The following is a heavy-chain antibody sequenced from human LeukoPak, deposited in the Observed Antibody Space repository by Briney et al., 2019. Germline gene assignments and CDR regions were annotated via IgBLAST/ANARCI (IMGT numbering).Heavy chain of an antibody. D-gene: IGHD3-10*01. V-gene: IGHV4-59*01. CDR1: GGSISSYY. CDR3: AREGWGRYYGSGSLNGMDV. CDR2: IYYSGST. J-gene: IGHJ6*02. Sequence: PSETLSLTCTVSGGSISSYYWSWIRQPPGKGLEWIGYIYYSGSTNYNPSLKSRVTISVDTSKNQFSLKLSSVTAADTAVYYCAREGWGRYYGSGSLNGMDVWGQGTTVTVSS.